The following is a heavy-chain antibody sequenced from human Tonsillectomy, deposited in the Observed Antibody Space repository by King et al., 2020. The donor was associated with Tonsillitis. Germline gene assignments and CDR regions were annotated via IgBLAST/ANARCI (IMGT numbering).Heavy chain of an antibody. CDR1: GFTFGDSA. CDR3: TKAPSGGGSYHFDY. CDR2: IRSKAYGGTT. Sequence: VQLVESGGGLVQPGRSLRLSCTASGFTFGDSAMSWVRQAPGKGLEWVGFIRSKAYGGTTEYAASVKGRFTISRDDSKSIAYLQMNSLKTEDTAVYFCTKAPSGGGSYHFDYWGQGPLVTVSS. J-gene: IGHJ4*02. V-gene: IGHV3-49*04. D-gene: IGHD3-16*02.